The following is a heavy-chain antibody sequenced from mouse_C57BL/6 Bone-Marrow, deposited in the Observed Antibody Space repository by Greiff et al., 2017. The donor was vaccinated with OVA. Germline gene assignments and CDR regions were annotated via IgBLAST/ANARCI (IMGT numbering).Heavy chain of an antibody. Sequence: VKLVESGPGLVAPSQSLSITCTVSGFSLTSYGVHWVRQPPGKGLEWMVVIWRDGSTTYNATLKSRLSISKDNSKSQVCLKMNSLQTDDTAMYYCARHYYYGSSYNWYFDVWGTGTTVTVSS. CDR1: GFSLTSYG. D-gene: IGHD1-1*01. J-gene: IGHJ1*03. V-gene: IGHV2-6-1*01. CDR3: ARHYYYGSSYNWYFDV. CDR2: IWRDGST.